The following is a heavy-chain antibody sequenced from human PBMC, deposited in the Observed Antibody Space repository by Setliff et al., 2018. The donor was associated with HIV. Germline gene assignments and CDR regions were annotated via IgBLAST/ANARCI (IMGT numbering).Heavy chain of an antibody. D-gene: IGHD6-13*01. Sequence: PSETLSLTCTVSDGSISSYYWSWIRQPPGKGLEWIGYIYYSGTTNYNPSLKSRVTISVDTSKNQFSLKLSSVTAADTAVYYCARHWYSSSWYHVFDIWGQGTMVTVSS. J-gene: IGHJ3*02. CDR1: DGSISSYY. CDR2: IYYSGTT. CDR3: ARHWYSSSWYHVFDI. V-gene: IGHV4-59*08.